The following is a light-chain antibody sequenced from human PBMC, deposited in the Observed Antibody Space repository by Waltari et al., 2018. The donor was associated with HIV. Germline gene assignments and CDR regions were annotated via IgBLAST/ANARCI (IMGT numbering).Light chain of an antibody. CDR1: KCVMSSY. J-gene: IGKJ4*01. CDR2: GTS. V-gene: IGKV3-20*01. CDR3: QQYSDSPPT. Sequence: EIVLTQSPGTLSLSPGERATLSCGARKCVMSSYLAWYQRKPGQSPRLLIYGTSKRAADIPDRFSGSGSGTDFTLTISKLEPEDFAVYYCQQYSDSPPTFGGGTKLEVK.